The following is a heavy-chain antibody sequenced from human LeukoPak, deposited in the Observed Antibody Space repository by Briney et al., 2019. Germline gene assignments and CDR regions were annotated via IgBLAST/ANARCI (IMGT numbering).Heavy chain of an antibody. CDR1: GFTFSSYG. V-gene: IGHV3-30*18. D-gene: IGHD1-1*01. J-gene: IGHJ6*03. CDR2: ISYDGSNK. CDR3: AKDSKLGPKTGTNLYYYYYMDV. Sequence: GGSLRLSCAASGFTFSSYGMHWVRQAPGKGLEWVAVISYDGSNKYYADSVKGRFTISRDNSKNTLYLQMNSLRAEDTAVYYCAKDSKLGPKTGTNLYYYYYMDVWGKGTTVTVSS.